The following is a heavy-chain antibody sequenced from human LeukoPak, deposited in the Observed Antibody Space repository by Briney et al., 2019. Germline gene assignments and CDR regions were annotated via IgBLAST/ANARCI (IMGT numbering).Heavy chain of an antibody. CDR3: SRDGGASADSAFDF. V-gene: IGHV3-72*01. CDR2: IRRKRQSYST. Sequence: PGGSLRLSCESSGFTFSDYILDGVRQAPGKGREWVGRIRRKRQSYSTECAASVKGRFTISRDDSKNSLFLDLNSLNTEDKAVYHCSRDGGASADSAFDFWGRGTMVTVSS. J-gene: IGHJ3*01. CDR1: GFTFSDYI. D-gene: IGHD3-16*01.